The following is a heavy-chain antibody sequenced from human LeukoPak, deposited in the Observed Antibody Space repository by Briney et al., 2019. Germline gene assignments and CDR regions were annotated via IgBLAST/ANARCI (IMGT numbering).Heavy chain of an antibody. Sequence: ASVKVSCKASGGTFSSYAISWVRQAPGQGLEWMGIINPSGGSTSYAQKFQGRVTMTRDMSTSTVYMELSSLRSEDTAVYYCARDMSWAHFDYWGQGTLVTVSS. CDR2: INPSGGST. CDR1: GGTFSSYA. V-gene: IGHV1-46*01. D-gene: IGHD6-13*01. CDR3: ARDMSWAHFDY. J-gene: IGHJ4*02.